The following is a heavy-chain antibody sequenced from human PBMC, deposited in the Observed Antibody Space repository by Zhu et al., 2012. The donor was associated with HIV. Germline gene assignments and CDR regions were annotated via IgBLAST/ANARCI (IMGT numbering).Heavy chain of an antibody. D-gene: IGHD2-15*01. CDR2: IFYSGST. CDR1: GGSISSNSYY. CDR3: ARPYCSGGSPPFDP. J-gene: IGHJ5*02. Sequence: QLQLQESGPGLVKPSETLSLTCTVSGGSISSNSYYWGWIRQPPGKGLEWIGTIFYSGSTYYNPSLKSRVTISVDTSKNQFSLKLSSVTAADTAVYYCARPYCSGGSPPFDPWGQGPWSPSPQ. V-gene: IGHV4-39*01.